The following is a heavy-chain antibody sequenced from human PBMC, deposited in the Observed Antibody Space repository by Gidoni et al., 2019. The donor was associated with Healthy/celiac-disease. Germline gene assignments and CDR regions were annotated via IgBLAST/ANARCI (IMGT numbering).Heavy chain of an antibody. CDR3: ARCPSPMGFGVVNSAFDI. Sequence: QVQLVESGGGVVQPGRSLRLSCAASGFTFSSSAMHWVRQAPGKGLEWVAVISYDGSNKYYADSVKGRFTISRDNSKNTLYLQMNSLRAEDTAVYYCARCPSPMGFGVVNSAFDIWGQGTMVTVFS. CDR2: ISYDGSNK. CDR1: GFTFSSSA. D-gene: IGHD3-3*01. J-gene: IGHJ3*02. V-gene: IGHV3-30-3*01.